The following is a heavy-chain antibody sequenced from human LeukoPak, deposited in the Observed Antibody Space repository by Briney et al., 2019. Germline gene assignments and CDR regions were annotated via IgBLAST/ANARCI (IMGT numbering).Heavy chain of an antibody. CDR1: GFTFSSYS. J-gene: IGHJ3*02. V-gene: IGHV3-21*01. D-gene: IGHD6-19*01. CDR2: ISSSSSYI. Sequence: GGSLRLSCAASGFTFSSYSMNWVRQAPGRGLEWVSSISSSSSYIYYAGSVKGRFTISRDNAKNSLYLQMNSLRAEDTAVYYCARGAVAGSRISNDAFDIWGQGTMVTVSS. CDR3: ARGAVAGSRISNDAFDI.